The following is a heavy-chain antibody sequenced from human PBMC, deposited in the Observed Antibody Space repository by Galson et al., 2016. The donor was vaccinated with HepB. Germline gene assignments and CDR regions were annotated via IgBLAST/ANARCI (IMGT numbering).Heavy chain of an antibody. CDR1: GYTFTSYA. V-gene: IGHV1-3*01. CDR2: INAGNGNT. CDR3: ASAGKRMVVTAPIGY. Sequence: SVKVSCKASGYTFTSYAMHWVRQAPGQRLEWMGWINAGNGNTKFSQKFQGRVTITRDTSASTAYMELSSLRSEDTAVYYCASAGKRMVVTAPIGYWGQGTLVTVSS. D-gene: IGHD2-21*02. J-gene: IGHJ4*02.